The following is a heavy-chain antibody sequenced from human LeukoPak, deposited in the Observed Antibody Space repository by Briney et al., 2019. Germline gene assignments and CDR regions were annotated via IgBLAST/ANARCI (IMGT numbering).Heavy chain of an antibody. J-gene: IGHJ4*02. CDR3: ARGPYSSGWYFLDY. D-gene: IGHD6-19*01. CDR2: MNPNSGNT. Sequence: GASVKVFCKASGYTFTTYDIKGLRQATGHGLEWMGWMNPNSGNTGYAQKFQGRVTMTRNTSISTAYMELSSLRSEDTAVYYCARGPYSSGWYFLDYWGQGTLVTVSS. CDR1: GYTFTTYD. V-gene: IGHV1-8*01.